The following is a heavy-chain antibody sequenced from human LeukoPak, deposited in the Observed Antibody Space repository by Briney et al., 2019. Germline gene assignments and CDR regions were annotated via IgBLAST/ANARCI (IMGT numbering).Heavy chain of an antibody. J-gene: IGHJ5*02. Sequence: SETLSLTCTVSGGSISDYYWNWIRQPAGKGLEWIGRIYASGSTNYNPSLRSRVTISVDKSKNQFSLKLTSATAADTAVYYCARSYLGGTYYDWFDPWGQGTLVTVPS. D-gene: IGHD1-26*01. CDR3: ARSYLGGTYYDWFDP. CDR2: IYASGST. CDR1: GGSISDYY. V-gene: IGHV4-4*07.